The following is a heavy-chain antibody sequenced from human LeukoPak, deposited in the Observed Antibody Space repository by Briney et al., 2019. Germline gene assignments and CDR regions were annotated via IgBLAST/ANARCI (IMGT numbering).Heavy chain of an antibody. J-gene: IGHJ3*02. CDR2: IIPIFGTA. Sequence: ASVKVSCKASGGTFSSYAISWVRQAPGQGLEWMGGIIPIFGTANYAQKFQGGVTITADESTSTAYMELSSLRSEDTAVYYCARGDIVVVPAAIYHAFDIWGQGTMVTVSS. V-gene: IGHV1-69*01. CDR3: ARGDIVVVPAAIYHAFDI. D-gene: IGHD2-2*02. CDR1: GGTFSSYA.